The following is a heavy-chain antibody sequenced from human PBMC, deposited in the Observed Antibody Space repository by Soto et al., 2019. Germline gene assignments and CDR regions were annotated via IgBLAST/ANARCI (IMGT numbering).Heavy chain of an antibody. CDR1: GFTFSSYA. CDR3: ATLARTKDFDY. V-gene: IGHV3-23*01. CDR2: ISTSGDGT. Sequence: EVQLLESGGGLVQPGGSLRLSCAASGFTFSSYAMTWVRQAPGKGLEWVSGISTSGDGTYYADSVKGRFTISRDNSKNTLCLQMNSLRAEDTAVYYCATLARTKDFDYWCQGTLVTVSS. J-gene: IGHJ4*02. D-gene: IGHD2-8*01.